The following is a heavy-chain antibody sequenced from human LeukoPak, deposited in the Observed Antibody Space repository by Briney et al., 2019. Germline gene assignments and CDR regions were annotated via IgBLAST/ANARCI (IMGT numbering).Heavy chain of an antibody. CDR2: ISAYNGNT. V-gene: IGHV1-18*01. J-gene: IGHJ4*02. CDR3: ARAGGGYNRGNFDY. D-gene: IGHD5-12*01. CDR1: GYTFTRYG. Sequence: GASLEVSCKASGYTFTRYGISWVRQAPGQGLEEMGWISAYNGNTNYAQKLQGRVTMTTDTSTSTAYMELRSLRSDDTAVYYCARAGGGYNRGNFDYWGQGTLVTVSS.